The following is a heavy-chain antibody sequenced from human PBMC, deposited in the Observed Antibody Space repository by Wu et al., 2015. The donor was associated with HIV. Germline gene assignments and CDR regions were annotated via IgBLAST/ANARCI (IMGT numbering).Heavy chain of an antibody. CDR1: GYTFINNF. J-gene: IGHJ2*01. CDR3: ARYIGYCYFDF. V-gene: IGHV1-2*02. Sequence: QVQLVQSRAEVKKPGASVRVSCTAFGYTFINNFLHWVRQVPGQGPEWMGVINPRTDSTTYAQAFEGRVTMTRDTSISTAYMELSRLTSDDTAVYYCARYIGYCYFDFWGRGTLVTVSS. CDR2: INPRTDST.